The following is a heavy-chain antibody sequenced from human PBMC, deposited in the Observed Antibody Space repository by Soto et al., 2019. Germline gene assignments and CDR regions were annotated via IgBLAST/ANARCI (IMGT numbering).Heavy chain of an antibody. D-gene: IGHD3-10*01. J-gene: IGHJ5*02. CDR2: INHSGST. CDR3: ARKRSGSGSYYIERLNWFDP. CDR1: GGSFSGYY. Sequence: WETLSLTCAVYGGSFSGYYWSWIRQPPGKGLEWIGEINHSGSTNYNPSLKSRVTISVDTSKNQFSLKLSSVTAADTAVYYCARKRSGSGSYYIERLNWFDPWGQGTLVTVSS. V-gene: IGHV4-34*01.